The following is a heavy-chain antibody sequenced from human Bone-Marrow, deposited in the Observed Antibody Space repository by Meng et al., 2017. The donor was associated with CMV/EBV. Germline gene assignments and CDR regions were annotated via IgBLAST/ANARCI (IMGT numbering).Heavy chain of an antibody. Sequence: GGSLRLSCAASGFTFSSYEMNWVRQAPGKGLEWVSYISSSGSTIYYADSVKGRFTISRDNAKNSLYLQMNSLRAEDTAVYYRRGSSGRYERVNCWGQGTLVTVSS. D-gene: IGHD1-26*01. V-gene: IGHV3-48*03. CDR2: ISSSGSTI. CDR1: GFTFSSYE. CDR3: RGSSGRYERVNC. J-gene: IGHJ4*02.